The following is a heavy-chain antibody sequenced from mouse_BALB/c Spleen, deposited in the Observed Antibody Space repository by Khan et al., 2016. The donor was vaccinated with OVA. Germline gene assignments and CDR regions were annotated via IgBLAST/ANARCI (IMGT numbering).Heavy chain of an antibody. D-gene: IGHD1-2*01. J-gene: IGHJ2*01. CDR3: ARDSYGYRGYFDY. Sequence: EVELVESGGGLVQPGGSRKLSCAASGFTFSSFGMHWVRQAPEKGLEWVAYISSGSNTTYYAATLKGRFTISRDHPKNTLFLQMTSLRSEDTAMYYCARDSYGYRGYFDYWGQGTTLTVSS. CDR2: ISSGSNTT. CDR1: GFTFSSFG. V-gene: IGHV5-17*02.